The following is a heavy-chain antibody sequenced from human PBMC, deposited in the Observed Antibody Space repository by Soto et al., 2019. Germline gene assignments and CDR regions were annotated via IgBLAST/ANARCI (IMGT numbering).Heavy chain of an antibody. Sequence: PGGSLRLSCAGSGFTFSDAWLTWIRQAPGRGLEWVGRIKSRTDGGTVDYAAAVNGRFTLSRHDSESTVYLQMNSLKTEDTAFYYCTTGDLSKGRYFWGRGAPVTVSS. J-gene: IGHJ4*02. CDR1: GFTFSDAW. CDR3: TTGDLSKGRYF. D-gene: IGHD3-16*02. CDR2: IKSRTDGGTV. V-gene: IGHV3-15*01.